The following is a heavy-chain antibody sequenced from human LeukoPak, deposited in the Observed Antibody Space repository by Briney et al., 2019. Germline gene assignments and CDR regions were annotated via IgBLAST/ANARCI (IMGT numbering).Heavy chain of an antibody. CDR2: IWYDGSNI. CDR3: ARGEGLGTTNGGYYFAY. Sequence: PGGSLRLSCAASGFTFSSYGMHWVRQAPGKGLEWVAVIWYDGSNIYYADSVKGRFTISRDNSKNTLYLQMNSLRVEDTAVYYCARGEGLGTTNGGYYFAYWGQGSLVIVSS. V-gene: IGHV3-30*19. CDR1: GFTFSSYG. J-gene: IGHJ4*02. D-gene: IGHD1-26*01.